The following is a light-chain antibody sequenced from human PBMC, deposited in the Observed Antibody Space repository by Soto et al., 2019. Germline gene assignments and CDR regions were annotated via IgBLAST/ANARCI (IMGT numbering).Light chain of an antibody. V-gene: IGLV1-36*01. CDR3: AAWDDSLHGPV. J-gene: IGLJ2*01. CDR2: YDD. Sequence: QSVLPQPPSVSEAPGQRVSISCSGGSSNIGNNAVNWYQQFPGKAPKLLIYYDDLVPSGVSDRFSGSKSGTSASLAIRGLQSEDEADYYCAAWDDSLHGPVFGGGTKLTVL. CDR1: SSNIGNNA.